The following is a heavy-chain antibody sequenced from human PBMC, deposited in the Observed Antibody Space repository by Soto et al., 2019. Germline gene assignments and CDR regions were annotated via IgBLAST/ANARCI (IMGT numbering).Heavy chain of an antibody. D-gene: IGHD3-16*02. CDR1: GGSISSGGDS. Sequence: PSETLSLTCAVSGGSISSGGDSWSWIRQPPGKGLEWIGYIYHSGSTYYNPSLKSRVTISVDRSKNQFSLKLSSVTAADTAVYYCARESRWNWFDPWGQGTLVTVSS. J-gene: IGHJ5*02. V-gene: IGHV4-30-2*01. CDR2: IYHSGST. CDR3: ARESRWNWFDP.